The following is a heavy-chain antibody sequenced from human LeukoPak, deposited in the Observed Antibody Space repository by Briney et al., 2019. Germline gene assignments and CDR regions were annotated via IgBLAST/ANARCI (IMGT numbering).Heavy chain of an antibody. CDR3: ARLMVRGVTSLHYFDY. D-gene: IGHD3-10*01. V-gene: IGHV5-51*01. CDR1: GYSFTSYW. CDR2: IYPGDSDT. J-gene: IGHJ4*02. Sequence: GESLKISCKGSGYSFTSYWIGWVRQMPGKGLEWMGIIYPGDSDTRYSPSFQGQVTISADKSISTAYLQWSSLKASDTAMYYCARLMVRGVTSLHYFDYWGQGTLVTVSS.